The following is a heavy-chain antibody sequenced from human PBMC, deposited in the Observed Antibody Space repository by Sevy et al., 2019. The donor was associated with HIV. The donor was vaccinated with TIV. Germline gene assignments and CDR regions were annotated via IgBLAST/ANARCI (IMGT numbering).Heavy chain of an antibody. V-gene: IGHV3-11*01. CDR1: GFTFSDYY. CDR2: ISSSGSTI. CDR3: ARDLSYYDFWSGYYPLYYYGMDV. D-gene: IGHD3-3*01. Sequence: GGSLRLSCAASGFTFSDYYMSWIHQAPGKGLEWVSYISSSGSTIYYADSVKGRFTISRDNAKNSLYLQMNSLRAEDTAVYYCARDLSYYDFWSGYYPLYYYGMDVWGQGTTVTVSS. J-gene: IGHJ6*02.